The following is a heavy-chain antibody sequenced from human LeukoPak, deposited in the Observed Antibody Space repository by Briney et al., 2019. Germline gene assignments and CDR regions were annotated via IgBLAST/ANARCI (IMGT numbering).Heavy chain of an antibody. Sequence: ASVKVSCKASGGTFSSYAISWVRQAPGQGLEWMGRIIPILGIANYAQKFQGRVTITADKSTSTAYMELSSLRSEDTAVYYGARSPLTVTTFWGPFGPWGQGTLVTVSS. J-gene: IGHJ5*02. CDR3: ARSPLTVTTFWGPFGP. CDR2: IIPILGIA. D-gene: IGHD4-11*01. V-gene: IGHV1-69*04. CDR1: GGTFSSYA.